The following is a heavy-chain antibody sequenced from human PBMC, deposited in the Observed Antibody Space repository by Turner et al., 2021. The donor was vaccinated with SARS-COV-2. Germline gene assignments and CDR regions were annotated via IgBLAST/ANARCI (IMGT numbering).Heavy chain of an antibody. Sequence: EVQLLASGGGLVQPGGSLRLSCAASGFTFSSYAMSWVRQAPGKGLEWVSAMSGSGGSTYYADSVKGRFTIARDNSKNTLYLQMNSLRAEDTAVYYCAKADRVMIVVVITLFDYWGQGTLVTVSS. CDR3: AKADRVMIVVVITLFDY. CDR1: GFTFSSYA. J-gene: IGHJ4*02. V-gene: IGHV3-23*01. CDR2: MSGSGGST. D-gene: IGHD3-22*01.